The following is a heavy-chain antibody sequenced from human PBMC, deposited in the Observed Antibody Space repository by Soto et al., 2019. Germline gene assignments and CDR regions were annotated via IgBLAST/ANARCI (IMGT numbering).Heavy chain of an antibody. J-gene: IGHJ4*02. CDR2: IYYSGST. Sequence: SATLSLTCTVSGGSISSGGYYWSWIRQHPGKGLEWIGYIYYSGSTYYNPSLKSRVTISVDTSKNQFSLKLSSVTAADTAVYYCARSTWTSLDYWGQGTLVTVSS. D-gene: IGHD5-12*01. CDR3: ARSTWTSLDY. CDR1: GGSISSGGYY. V-gene: IGHV4-31*03.